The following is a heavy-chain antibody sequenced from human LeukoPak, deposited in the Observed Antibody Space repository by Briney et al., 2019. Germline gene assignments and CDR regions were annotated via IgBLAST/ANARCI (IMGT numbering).Heavy chain of an antibody. V-gene: IGHV3-49*03. CDR2: FRCRAYGGTT. CDR3: TRAQNWNYVRDYFDF. CDR1: GYTLGVYA. J-gene: IGHJ4*02. Sequence: PGVSLTLPCTPCGYTLGVYAMSCPRHSPEKGRVGVGFFRCRAYGGTTEYAASVKGRFTISRDDSKSIDYLQMNSLKTEDTAVYYCTRAQNWNYVRDYFDFWGQGTLVTVSS. D-gene: IGHD1-7*01.